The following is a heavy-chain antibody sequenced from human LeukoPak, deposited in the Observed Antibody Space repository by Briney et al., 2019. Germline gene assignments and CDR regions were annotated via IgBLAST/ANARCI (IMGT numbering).Heavy chain of an antibody. D-gene: IGHD4/OR15-4a*01. Sequence: GGSLRLSCAASGFTFSNSWMSWVRQTPEKVLEWVANMSPDGTEKYYVDSVKGRFTISRDNAKNSLYLQMNSLRAEDTAVYSCARRTNYLAFDYWGQGTLVTVSS. V-gene: IGHV3-7*01. CDR2: MSPDGTEK. J-gene: IGHJ4*02. CDR1: GFTFSNSW. CDR3: ARRTNYLAFDY.